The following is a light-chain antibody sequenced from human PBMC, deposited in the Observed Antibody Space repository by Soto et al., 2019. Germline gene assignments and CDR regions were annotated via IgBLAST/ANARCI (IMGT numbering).Light chain of an antibody. J-gene: IGKJ4*01. CDR3: QQLTRYPST. CDR1: QSISSL. V-gene: IGKV1-5*01. CDR2: DAS. Sequence: DNQMSMSPSTPSATVGERVTITCLAIQSISSLLAWYRQKPGKAPKLLIYDASTLHSGVPSRFSGSGSGTDFTLTISVLQPEDFATDYCQQLTRYPSTFGGVTKVDI.